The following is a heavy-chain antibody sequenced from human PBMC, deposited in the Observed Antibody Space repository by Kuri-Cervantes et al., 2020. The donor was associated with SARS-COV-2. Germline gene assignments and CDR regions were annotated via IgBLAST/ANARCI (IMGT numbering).Heavy chain of an antibody. D-gene: IGHD3-3*01. CDR1: GFTFSSYG. V-gene: IGHV3-30*18. Sequence: LSLTCAASGFTFSSYGMHWVRQAPGKGLEWVAVISYDGSSEYYVDSVKGRFTISRDNSKNTLYLQMNSLSAEDTAAYYCAKDFGVVIIDDLLDYWGQGTLVTVSS. CDR3: AKDFGVVIIDDLLDY. CDR2: ISYDGSSE. J-gene: IGHJ4*02.